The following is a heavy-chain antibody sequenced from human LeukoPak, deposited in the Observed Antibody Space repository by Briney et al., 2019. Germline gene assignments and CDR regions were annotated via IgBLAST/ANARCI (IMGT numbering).Heavy chain of an antibody. Sequence: GESLKISCEGSGYTFTKYWIGWVRQMPGKGLEWMGIIHPGDSHTWYSPSFQGQVTISADKSISMAYLQWSSLKASDTAMYFCARQPGMTAKSWYFDLWGRGTLVSVSS. V-gene: IGHV5-51*01. J-gene: IGHJ2*01. CDR1: GYTFTKYW. CDR3: ARQPGMTAKSWYFDL. CDR2: IHPGDSHT. D-gene: IGHD2-2*01.